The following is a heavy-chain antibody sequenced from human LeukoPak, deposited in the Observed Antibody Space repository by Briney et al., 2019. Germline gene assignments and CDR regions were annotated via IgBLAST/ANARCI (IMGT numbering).Heavy chain of an antibody. J-gene: IGHJ4*02. Sequence: PSETLSLTCAVYGGSFSGYYWSWIRQPPGKGLEWIGEINHSGSTNYNPSLKSRVTISVDTSKNQFSLKLSSVTAADTAVYYCARGLNRGRDEGYWGQGTLVTVSS. CDR2: INHSGST. D-gene: IGHD5-24*01. CDR3: ARGLNRGRDEGY. CDR1: GGSFSGYY. V-gene: IGHV4-34*01.